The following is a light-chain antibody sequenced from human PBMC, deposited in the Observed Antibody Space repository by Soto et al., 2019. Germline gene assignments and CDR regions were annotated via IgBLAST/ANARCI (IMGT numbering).Light chain of an antibody. Sequence: DVQMTQSPSTLSASVGDRVTLTCRASQSVSSWLAWYQQKPGQAPKLLISKASSLPTGIPSRFSGSGSGTEFTLTISSLQTDDVATYYCQQYDSYTSFGRGTKLELK. CDR1: QSVSSW. J-gene: IGKJ2*01. V-gene: IGKV1-5*03. CDR3: QQYDSYTS. CDR2: KAS.